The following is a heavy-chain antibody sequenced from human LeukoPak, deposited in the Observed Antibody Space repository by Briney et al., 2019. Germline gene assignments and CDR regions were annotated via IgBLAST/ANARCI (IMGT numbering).Heavy chain of an antibody. Sequence: GGSLRLSCAASGFTFSSYAMSWVRQAPGKGLEWVSAISGSGGSTYYADSVKGRFTISRDNSKNTLYLQMNSLRAEDTAVYYCARGGRLPAAILCNYWGQGTLVTVSS. CDR3: ARGGRLPAAILCNY. J-gene: IGHJ4*02. D-gene: IGHD2-2*01. CDR2: ISGSGGST. V-gene: IGHV3-23*01. CDR1: GFTFSSYA.